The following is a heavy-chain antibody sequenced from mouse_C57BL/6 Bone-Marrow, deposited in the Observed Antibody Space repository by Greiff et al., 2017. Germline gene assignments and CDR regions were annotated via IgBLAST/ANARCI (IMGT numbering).Heavy chain of an antibody. CDR2: VAPSDSYT. CDR1: GYTFTSYW. Sequence: QVQLQQPGAELVMPGASVKLSCKASGYTFTSYWMHWVKQRPGQGLEWIGEVAPSDSYTNYNQKFKGKSTLTVDKSSSTAYMQLSSLTSEDSAVYYCARGSNWDLDYWGQGATLTVSS. J-gene: IGHJ2*01. V-gene: IGHV1-69*01. CDR3: ARGSNWDLDY. D-gene: IGHD4-1*01.